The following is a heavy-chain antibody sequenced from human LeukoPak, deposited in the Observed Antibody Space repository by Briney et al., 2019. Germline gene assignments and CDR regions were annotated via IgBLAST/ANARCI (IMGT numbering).Heavy chain of an antibody. J-gene: IGHJ4*02. Sequence: GASVKVSCKASGYTFTCYYMHWVRQAPGQGLEWMGWINPNSGGTNYAQKFQGRVTMTRDTSISTAYMELSRLRSDDTAVYYCARVYKGYDFWSGYYDYWGQGTLVTVSS. CDR2: INPNSGGT. D-gene: IGHD3-3*01. V-gene: IGHV1-2*02. CDR3: ARVYKGYDFWSGYYDY. CDR1: GYTFTCYY.